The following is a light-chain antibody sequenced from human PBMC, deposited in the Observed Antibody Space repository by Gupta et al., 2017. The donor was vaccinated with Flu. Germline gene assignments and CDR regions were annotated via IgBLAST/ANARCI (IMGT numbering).Light chain of an antibody. V-gene: IGKV1-5*03. J-gene: IGKJ1*01. CDR3: QEYNSYWA. CDR1: QSISSW. CDR2: KAS. Sequence: TLSASVGDRVTITCRASQSISSWLSWYQQRPGKAPRLLIYKASTLESGVPSRFSGSGFGTEFTLTINRLQPDDFATYYCQEYNSYWAFGQGT.